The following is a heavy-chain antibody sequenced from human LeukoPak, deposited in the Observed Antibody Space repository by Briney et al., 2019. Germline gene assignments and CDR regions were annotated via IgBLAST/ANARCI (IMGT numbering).Heavy chain of an antibody. CDR2: IYYSGST. D-gene: IGHD3-9*01. CDR1: GGSISSYY. J-gene: IGHJ4*02. Sequence: SETLSLTCTVSGGSISSYYWSWIRQPPGKGLEWIGYIYYSGSTNYNPSLKSRVTISVDASKNQFSLKLSSVTAADTAVYYCASYDILTGLDYWGQGTLVTVSS. CDR3: ASYDILTGLDY. V-gene: IGHV4-59*01.